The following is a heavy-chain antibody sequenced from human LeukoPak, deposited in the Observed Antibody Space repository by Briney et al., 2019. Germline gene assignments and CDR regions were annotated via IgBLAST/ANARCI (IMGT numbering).Heavy chain of an antibody. D-gene: IGHD6-13*01. V-gene: IGHV4-59*01. CDR3: ARANSSSWWYDGNWFDP. CDR1: GGSISSYY. Sequence: SETLSLTGTVSGGSISSYYWSWIRQPPGKGLEWIGYIYYSGSTNYNPSLKSRVTITVDTSKNQFSLKLSSVTAADTAVYYCARANSSSWWYDGNWFDPWGQGTLVTVSS. CDR2: IYYSGST. J-gene: IGHJ5*02.